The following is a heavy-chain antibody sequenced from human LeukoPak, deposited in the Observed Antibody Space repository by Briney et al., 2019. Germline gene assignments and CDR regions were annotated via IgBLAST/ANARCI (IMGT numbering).Heavy chain of an antibody. CDR1: GGSFSSGSYY. CDR2: IYYSGST. V-gene: IGHV4-61*01. D-gene: IGHD3-22*01. CDR3: ARSNYYDSSDYYFDY. J-gene: IGHJ4*02. Sequence: SETLSLTCTVSGGSFSSGSYYWSWIRQPPGKGLEWIGYIYYSGSTNYNPSLKSRVTISVDTSKNQFSLKLSSVTAADTAVYYCARSNYYDSSDYYFDYWGQGTLVTVSS.